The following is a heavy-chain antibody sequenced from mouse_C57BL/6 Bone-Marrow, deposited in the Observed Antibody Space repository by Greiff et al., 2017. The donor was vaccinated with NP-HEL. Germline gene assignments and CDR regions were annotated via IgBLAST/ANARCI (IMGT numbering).Heavy chain of an antibody. CDR2: IDPENGDT. V-gene: IGHV14-4*01. Sequence: VQLQQSGAELVRPGASVKLSCTASGFNIKDDYMHWVKQRPEQGLEWIGWIDPENGDTEYASKFQGKATITADTSSNTPYLQLSSLTSEDTAVYYCTTLGDYFDYWGQGTTLTVSS. D-gene: IGHD4-1*01. CDR1: GFNIKDDY. CDR3: TTLGDYFDY. J-gene: IGHJ2*01.